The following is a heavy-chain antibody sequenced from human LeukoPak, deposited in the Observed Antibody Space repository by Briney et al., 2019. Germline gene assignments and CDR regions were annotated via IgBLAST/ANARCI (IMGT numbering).Heavy chain of an antibody. CDR1: GFTFTRYW. CDR3: ARDLRKQAFDY. CDR2: ISSSSSTI. V-gene: IGHV3-48*04. J-gene: IGHJ4*02. Sequence: PGGSLRLSCAASGFTFTRYWMHWVRQAPGKGLEWVSYISSSSSTIYYADSVKGRFTISRDNAKNSLYLQMNSLRAEDTAVYYCARDLRKQAFDYWGQGTLVTVSS. D-gene: IGHD1-14*01.